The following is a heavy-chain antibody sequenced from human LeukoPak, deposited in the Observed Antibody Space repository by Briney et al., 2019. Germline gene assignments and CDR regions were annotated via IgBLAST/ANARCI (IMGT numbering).Heavy chain of an antibody. D-gene: IGHD3-16*01. CDR3: ARGFTFGGVTAFDI. Sequence: PSETLSLTCTVSGGSISSSSYYWGWIRQPPGTGPEWIGNIYHSGSTYNNPSLKSRVTISVDRSKNQFSLKLSSVTAADTAVYYCARGFTFGGVTAFDIWGQGTMVTVSS. CDR1: GGSISSSSYY. V-gene: IGHV4-39*07. CDR2: IYHSGST. J-gene: IGHJ3*02.